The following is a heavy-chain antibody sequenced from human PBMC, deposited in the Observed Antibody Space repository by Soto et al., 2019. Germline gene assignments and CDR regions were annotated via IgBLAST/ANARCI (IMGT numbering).Heavy chain of an antibody. Sequence: SETLSLTCTVSGGSISSYYWSWIRQPPGKGLEWIGYIYYSGSTNYNPSLKSRVTISVDTSKNQFSLKLSSVTAADTAVYYCAREGRYYYDSSGYYYGWFDPWGQGTQVTVSS. CDR1: GGSISSYY. CDR2: IYYSGST. CDR3: AREGRYYYDSSGYYYGWFDP. V-gene: IGHV4-59*01. D-gene: IGHD3-22*01. J-gene: IGHJ5*02.